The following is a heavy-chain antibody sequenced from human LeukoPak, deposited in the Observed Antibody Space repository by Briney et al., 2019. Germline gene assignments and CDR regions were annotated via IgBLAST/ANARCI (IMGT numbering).Heavy chain of an antibody. CDR3: ARSGEIAVAGIDDY. J-gene: IGHJ4*02. CDR1: GGTFSSYT. Sequence: SVKVSCKASGGTFSSYTISWVRQAPGQELEWMGRIIPILGIANYAQKFQGRVTITADKSTSTAYMELSSLRSEDTAVYYCARSGEIAVAGIDDYWGQGTLVTVSS. CDR2: IIPILGIA. V-gene: IGHV1-69*02. D-gene: IGHD6-19*01.